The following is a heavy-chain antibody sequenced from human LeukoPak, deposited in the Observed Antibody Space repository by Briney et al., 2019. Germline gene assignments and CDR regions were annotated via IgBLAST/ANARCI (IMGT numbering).Heavy chain of an antibody. CDR1: GFTFSSYW. CDR2: IKQDGSEK. J-gene: IGHJ4*02. V-gene: IGHV3-7*01. CDR3: ARDNGYSYGPGYEGYYFDY. Sequence: PGGSLRLSCAASGFTFSSYWMSWVRQAPGKGLEWVANIKQDGSEKYYVDSVKGRFTISRGNAKNSLYLQMNSLRAEDTAVYYCARDNGYSYGPGYEGYYFDYWGQGTLVTVSS. D-gene: IGHD5-18*01.